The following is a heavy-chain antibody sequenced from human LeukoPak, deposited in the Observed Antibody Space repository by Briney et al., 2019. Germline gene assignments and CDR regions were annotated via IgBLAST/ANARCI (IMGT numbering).Heavy chain of an antibody. V-gene: IGHV1-18*01. CDR3: ARVFGAAADYYYGMDV. J-gene: IGHJ6*02. D-gene: IGHD6-13*01. Sequence: GASVKVSCKASGYTFTSYGISWVRQAPGQGLEWMGWISAYNGNTNYAQKLQGRVTMTTDTSTSTAYMELRSLRSDDTAVYYCARVFGAAADYYYGMDVWGQGTTVTVSS. CDR2: ISAYNGNT. CDR1: GYTFTSYG.